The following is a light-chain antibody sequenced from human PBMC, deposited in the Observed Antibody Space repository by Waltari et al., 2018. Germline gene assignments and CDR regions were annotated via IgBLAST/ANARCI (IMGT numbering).Light chain of an antibody. Sequence: QSALTQPASVSGSPGQSITISCTGMSSDVGSYNLVSWYQQFPGRAPQLIIYEVYRRPSGILDRFSGAKSGNTASLTISGRRAEDEADYYCCSYAGPATFVVFGGGTKLTVL. CDR3: CSYAGPATFVV. CDR1: SSDVGSYNL. V-gene: IGLV2-23*02. CDR2: EVY. J-gene: IGLJ2*01.